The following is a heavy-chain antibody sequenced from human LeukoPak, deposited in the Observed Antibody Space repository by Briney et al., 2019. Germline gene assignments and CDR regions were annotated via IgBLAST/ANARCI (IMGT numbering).Heavy chain of an antibody. V-gene: IGHV3-23*01. Sequence: GGSLRLSCAASGFSFSTYAMTWVRQAPGMGLESVSAISGSGGYTYYADSVKGRFTISRDNSKNILYLQMNSLRAEDTAIYYCAKAEGKNPTGGRWLDWGQGTLVTVSS. D-gene: IGHD6-19*01. CDR1: GFSFSTYA. CDR3: AKAEGKNPTGGRWLD. J-gene: IGHJ4*02. CDR2: ISGSGGYT.